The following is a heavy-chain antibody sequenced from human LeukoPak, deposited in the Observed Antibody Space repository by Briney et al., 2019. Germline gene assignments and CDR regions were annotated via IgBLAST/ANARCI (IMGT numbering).Heavy chain of an antibody. CDR3: ARPFRRWELPDYFDY. D-gene: IGHD1-26*01. J-gene: IGHJ4*02. V-gene: IGHV3-30-3*01. Sequence: PGGSLRLSCAASGFTFSSYWMSWVRQAPGKGLEWVAVISYDGSNKYYADSVKGRFTISRDNSKNTLYLQMNSLRAEDTAVYYCARPFRRWELPDYFDYWGQGTLVTVSS. CDR2: ISYDGSNK. CDR1: GFTFSSYW.